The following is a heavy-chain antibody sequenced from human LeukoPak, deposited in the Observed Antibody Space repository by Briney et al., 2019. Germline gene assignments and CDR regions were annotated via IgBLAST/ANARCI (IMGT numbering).Heavy chain of an antibody. CDR3: AREATIEYFDY. Sequence: SETLSLTCAVYGGSVSGYYWSWIRQPPGKGLEWIGEINHSGSTNYNPSLKSRVTISVDTSKNQFSLKLSSVTAADTAVYYCAREATIEYFDYWGQGTLVTVSS. CDR2: INHSGST. CDR1: GGSVSGYY. V-gene: IGHV4-34*01. D-gene: IGHD5-12*01. J-gene: IGHJ4*02.